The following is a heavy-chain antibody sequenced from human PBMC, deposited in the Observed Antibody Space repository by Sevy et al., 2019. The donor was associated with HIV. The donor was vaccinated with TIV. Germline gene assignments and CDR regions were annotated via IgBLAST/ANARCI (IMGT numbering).Heavy chain of an antibody. CDR2: ISSNGGST. D-gene: IGHD2-15*01. V-gene: IGHV3-64*04. CDR1: GFTFSSYA. J-gene: IGHJ4*02. CDR3: ARDLFSGGNAVYGY. Sequence: GGSLRLSCSASGFTFSSYAMHWVRQAPGKGLEYVSAISSNGGSTYYADSVKGRFTISRDNAENSLYLQMNSVRAEDTAVYYCARDLFSGGNAVYGYWGQGTLVTVSS.